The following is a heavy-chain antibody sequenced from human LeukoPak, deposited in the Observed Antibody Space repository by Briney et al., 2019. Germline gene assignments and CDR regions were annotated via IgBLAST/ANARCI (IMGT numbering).Heavy chain of an antibody. Sequence: PGGSLRLSCAASGFTFRDYAMSWVRQAPGKGLEWVSAISGNGGSTYYADSVKGRFTISRDNSKNTLHLQLNSLRDEDTAMYYCAMRPADCSSSSRPTINRYYYGMDVWGQGTTVIVSS. CDR3: AMRPADCSSSSRPTINRYYYGMDV. J-gene: IGHJ6*02. CDR1: GFTFRDYA. V-gene: IGHV3-23*01. D-gene: IGHD2-2*01. CDR2: ISGNGGST.